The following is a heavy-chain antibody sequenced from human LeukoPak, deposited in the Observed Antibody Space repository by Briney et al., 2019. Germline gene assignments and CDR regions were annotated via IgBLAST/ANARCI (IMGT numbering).Heavy chain of an antibody. D-gene: IGHD6-13*01. CDR2: ISAYNGNT. CDR1: GYTFTSYG. Sequence: GASVKVSCKASGYTFTSYGSSWVRQAPGQGLEWMGWISAYNGNTNYAQKLQGRVTMTTDTSTSTAYMELRSLRSDDTAVYYCARVRAAAGTRDFDYWGQGTLVTVSS. CDR3: ARVRAAAGTRDFDY. V-gene: IGHV1-18*01. J-gene: IGHJ4*02.